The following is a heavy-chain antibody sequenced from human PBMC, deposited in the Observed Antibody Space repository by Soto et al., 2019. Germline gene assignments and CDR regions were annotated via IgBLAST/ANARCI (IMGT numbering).Heavy chain of an antibody. Sequence: PSETLSLTCTVSGGSISSSSYYWGWIRQPPGKGLEWIGSIYYSGSTYYNPSLKSRVTISVDTSKNQFSLKLSSVTAADTAVYYCASAIIAAAGSSRVWWFVPWGQGTRVTVSS. CDR2: IYYSGST. V-gene: IGHV4-39*01. CDR1: GGSISSSSYY. CDR3: ASAIIAAAGSSRVWWFVP. D-gene: IGHD6-13*01. J-gene: IGHJ5*02.